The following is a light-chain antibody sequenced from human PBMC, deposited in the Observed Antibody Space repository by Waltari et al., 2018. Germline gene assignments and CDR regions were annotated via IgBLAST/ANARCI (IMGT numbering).Light chain of an antibody. V-gene: IGKV1-5*01. Sequence: DIQMTQSPSTLSASVGDRVTITCRASQSIGYFLAWYQQKPGKAPKLLIYGASTLQSGVPSRFSGSGSETEFALSIGSLQPDDFATYHCQQYKSYPLTFGGGTKVEIK. J-gene: IGKJ4*01. CDR3: QQYKSYPLT. CDR2: GAS. CDR1: QSIGYF.